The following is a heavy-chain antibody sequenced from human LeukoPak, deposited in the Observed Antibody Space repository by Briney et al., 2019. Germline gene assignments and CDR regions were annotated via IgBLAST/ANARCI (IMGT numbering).Heavy chain of an antibody. V-gene: IGHV3-7*01. CDR1: XXTXXSYX. J-gene: IGHJ3*02. CDR3: ARDNYFAFDI. Sequence: GXXLRLSCXXSXXTXXSYXXSWVRQAPGKGLEWVANIKQDGSEKYYVDSVKGRFTISRDNAKNSLYLQMNSLRAEDTAVYYCARDNYFAFDIWGQGTMVTVSS. D-gene: IGHD2/OR15-2a*01. CDR2: IKQDGSEK.